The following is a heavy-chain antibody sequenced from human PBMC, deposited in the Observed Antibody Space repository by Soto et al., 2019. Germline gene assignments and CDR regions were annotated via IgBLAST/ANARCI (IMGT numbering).Heavy chain of an antibody. CDR1: GGSISSYY. CDR3: AREVGYYFDY. J-gene: IGHJ4*02. V-gene: IGHV4-59*01. D-gene: IGHD3-10*01. CDR2: IYYSGST. Sequence: SETLSLTCTVSGGSISSYYWSWIRQPPGKGLEWIGYIYYSGSTNYNPSLKSRVTISIDTSKNQFCLKLGSVTAADTAVYYCAREVGYYFDYWGQGTLVTVSS.